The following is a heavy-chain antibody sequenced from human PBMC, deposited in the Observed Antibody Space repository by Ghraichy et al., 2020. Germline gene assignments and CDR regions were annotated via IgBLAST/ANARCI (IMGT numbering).Heavy chain of an antibody. CDR1: GFTFSSYA. J-gene: IGHJ5*02. V-gene: IGHV3-23*01. CDR3: AKGMYQLLSFDP. CDR2: ISGSGGST. Sequence: GESLNISCAASGFTFSSYAMSWVRQAPGKELEWVSAISGSGGSTYYADSVKGRFTISRDNSKNTLYLQMNSLRAEDTAVYYCAKGMYQLLSFDPWGQGTLVTVSS. D-gene: IGHD2-2*01.